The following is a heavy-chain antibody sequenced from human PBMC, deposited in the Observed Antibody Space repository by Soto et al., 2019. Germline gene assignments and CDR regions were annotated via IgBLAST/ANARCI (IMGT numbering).Heavy chain of an antibody. Sequence: QVQLQQWGAGLLKPSETLSLTCAVYGGSFSTDYWSWIRQPPGKGLEWIGEINPSGGTNYNPSLKSRVTISVATSKTQFSLKLSSVTAAYTAVYYCARVLAARASRDFDYWGQGTLVTVSS. J-gene: IGHJ4*02. D-gene: IGHD6-6*01. CDR2: INPSGGT. CDR1: GGSFSTDY. CDR3: ARVLAARASRDFDY. V-gene: IGHV4-34*01.